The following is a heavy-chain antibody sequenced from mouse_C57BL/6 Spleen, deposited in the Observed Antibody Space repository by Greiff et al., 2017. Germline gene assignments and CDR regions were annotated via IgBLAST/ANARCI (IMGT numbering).Heavy chain of an antibody. V-gene: IGHV1-39*01. CDR2: INPNYGTN. Sequence: EVQLQQSGPELVKPGASVKISCKASGYSFTDYNMNWVKQSNGKSLEWIGVINPNYGTNSYNQKFKGKATLTVDQSSSTAYMQLNSLTSEDSAVYYCAKCDSNYADYYAMCYWGQGTSVTVSS. CDR3: AKCDSNYADYYAMCY. CDR1: GYSFTDYN. J-gene: IGHJ4*01. D-gene: IGHD2-5*01.